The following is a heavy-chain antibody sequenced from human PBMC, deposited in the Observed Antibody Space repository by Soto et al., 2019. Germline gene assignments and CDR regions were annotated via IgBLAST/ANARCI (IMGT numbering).Heavy chain of an antibody. V-gene: IGHV1-8*01. J-gene: IGHJ6*02. CDR1: GYTFTSYD. Sequence: ASVKVSCKASGYTFTSYDINWVRQATGQGLEWMGWMNPNSGNTGYAQKFQGRVTMTRSTSISTAYMELSSLRSEDTAVYYCARAGGMKKSYYYGMDVWGQGTTVTVSS. CDR2: MNPNSGNT. CDR3: ARAGGMKKSYYYGMDV.